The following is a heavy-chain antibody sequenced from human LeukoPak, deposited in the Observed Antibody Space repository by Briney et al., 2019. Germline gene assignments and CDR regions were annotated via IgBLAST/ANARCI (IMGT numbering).Heavy chain of an antibody. D-gene: IGHD4-23*01. CDR2: IYENGGTT. CDR3: AKPEGFFGGYYDH. CDR1: GFTFRSHA. V-gene: IGHV3-23*01. J-gene: IGHJ4*02. Sequence: PGGSMRLSCVGSGFTFRSHAMSWVRQAPEKGLEFVSGIYENGGTTYYADSVKGRFSISRDNSKNTLYLQMNSLRTEDTAFYYCAKPEGFFGGYYDHWGQGTLVTVSS.